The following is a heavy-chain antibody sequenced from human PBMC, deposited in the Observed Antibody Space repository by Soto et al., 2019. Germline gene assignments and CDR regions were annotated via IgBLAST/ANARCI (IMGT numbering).Heavy chain of an antibody. D-gene: IGHD2-2*01. CDR2: IYYSGST. J-gene: IGHJ4*02. Sequence: QVQLQESGPGLVKPSQTLSLTCTVSGGSISSGVYYWSWIRQHPGKGLEWIGYIYYSGSTYYNPSLKSRVTISVDTSKNQFSLKLSSVTAADKAVYYCARSSTSANYFDYWGQGTLVTVSS. CDR3: ARSSTSANYFDY. V-gene: IGHV4-31*03. CDR1: GGSISSGVYY.